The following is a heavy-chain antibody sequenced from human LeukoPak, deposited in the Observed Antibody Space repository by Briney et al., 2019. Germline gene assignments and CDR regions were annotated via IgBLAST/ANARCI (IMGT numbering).Heavy chain of an antibody. D-gene: IGHD3-22*01. V-gene: IGHV3-7*01. Sequence: GGSLRLSCAASGFTFSSYWMSWVRQAPGKGLEWVAHIKQDGSEKYYVDSVKGRFTISRDNAKNSLYLQMNSLRAEDTAVYYCARDIPSRYYYDSSGYFQNPSWGQGTLVTVSS. J-gene: IGHJ5*02. CDR3: ARDIPSRYYYDSSGYFQNPS. CDR1: GFTFSSYW. CDR2: IKQDGSEK.